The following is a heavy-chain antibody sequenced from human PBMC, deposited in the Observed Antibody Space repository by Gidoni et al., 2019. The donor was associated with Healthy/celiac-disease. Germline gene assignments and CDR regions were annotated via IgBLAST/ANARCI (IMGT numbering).Heavy chain of an antibody. CDR1: GGTFSSYA. CDR2: IIPIFGTA. V-gene: IGHV1-69*01. CDR3: ASQYCSGGSCLFDY. J-gene: IGHJ4*02. Sequence: QVQLVQSGAEVKKPGSSVTVSCKASGGTFSSYAISWVRQAPGQGLEWMGGIIPIFGTANYAQKFQGRVTITADESTSTAYMELSSLRSEDTAVYYCASQYCSGGSCLFDYWGQGTLVTVSS. D-gene: IGHD2-15*01.